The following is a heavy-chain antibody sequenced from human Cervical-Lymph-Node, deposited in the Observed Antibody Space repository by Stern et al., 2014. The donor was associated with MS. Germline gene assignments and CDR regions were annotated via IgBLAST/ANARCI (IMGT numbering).Heavy chain of an antibody. D-gene: IGHD4-17*01. V-gene: IGHV4-30-2*01. J-gene: IGHJ3*02. CDR3: ARSSVTTPNAFDI. CDR1: GGSISSGGYS. CDR2: IYHSGST. Sequence: LQLQESGSGLVKPSQTLSLTCAVSGGSISSGGYSWSWIRQPPGKGLEWIGYIYHSGSTYYNPVLKSRVTISVDRSKNQFSLKLSSVTAADTAVYYCARSSVTTPNAFDIWGQGTMVTVSS.